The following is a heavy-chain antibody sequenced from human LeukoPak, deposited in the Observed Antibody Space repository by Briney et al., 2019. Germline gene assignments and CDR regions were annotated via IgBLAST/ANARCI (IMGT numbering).Heavy chain of an antibody. D-gene: IGHD4-17*01. CDR3: ARHSYGDPPDY. J-gene: IGHJ4*02. CDR1: GGSISSYY. CDR2: IYYSGST. Sequence: SETLSLTCTVSGGSISSYYWSWIRQPPGKGLEWIGYIYYSGSTNYKPSLRSRVTISVDTSKNQFSLKLSSVTAADTAVYYCARHSYGDPPDYWGQGTLVTVS. V-gene: IGHV4-59*08.